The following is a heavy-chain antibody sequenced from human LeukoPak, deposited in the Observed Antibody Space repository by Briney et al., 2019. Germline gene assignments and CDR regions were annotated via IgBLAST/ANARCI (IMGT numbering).Heavy chain of an antibody. CDR2: MNPNSGNT. V-gene: IGHV1-8*01. Sequence: ASVKVSCKASGYTFTSYDINWVRQATGQGLEWMGWMNPNSGNTGYAQKFQGRVTMTRNTSISTAYMELSSLRSEDTAVYYCARAPTAYYDFWSGYLTEYFQHWGQGTLVTVSS. CDR3: ARAPTAYYDFWSGYLTEYFQH. CDR1: GYTFTSYD. D-gene: IGHD3-3*01. J-gene: IGHJ1*01.